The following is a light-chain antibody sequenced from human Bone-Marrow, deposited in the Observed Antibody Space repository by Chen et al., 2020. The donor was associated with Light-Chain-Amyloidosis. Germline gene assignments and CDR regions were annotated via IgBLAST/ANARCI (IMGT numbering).Light chain of an antibody. Sequence: EIVLTQSPGTLSLSPGEGANLSCSASQTISSNYLTWYQQKFGQAPRLLIYGSSSRATGIPDRFTVSGSVTDFTLTNNRLEPEDFAMYYCQQYGTSPLTFGGGTKVEIK. CDR2: GSS. CDR3: QQYGTSPLT. CDR1: QTISSNY. V-gene: IGKV3-20*01. J-gene: IGKJ4*01.